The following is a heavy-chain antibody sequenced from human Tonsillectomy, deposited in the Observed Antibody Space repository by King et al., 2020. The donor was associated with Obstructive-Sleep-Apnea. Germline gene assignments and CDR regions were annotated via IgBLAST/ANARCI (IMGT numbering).Heavy chain of an antibody. CDR1: GGSITSDDYF. V-gene: IGHV4-31*03. CDR2: IYNSGNT. D-gene: IGHD3-10*01. CDR3: ARDRVTTGEYYFDY. J-gene: IGHJ4*02. Sequence: QLQESGPGLVKPSQTLSLTCTVSGGSITSDDYFWSWIRQHPGKGLEWIGYIYNSGNTYYNPSLKSRVTISVDTSKNQFSLKLSSVTAADTAVYYCARDRVTTGEYYFDYWGQGTLVTVSS.